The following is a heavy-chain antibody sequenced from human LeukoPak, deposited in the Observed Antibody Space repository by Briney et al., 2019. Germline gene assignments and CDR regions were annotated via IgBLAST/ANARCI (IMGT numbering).Heavy chain of an antibody. V-gene: IGHV3-30*03. D-gene: IGHD4-23*01. CDR3: ARDYGGSSPFDY. J-gene: IGHJ4*02. Sequence: QPGRSLRLSCAASGFTFSSYGMNWVRQAPGKGLEGVAIISSDVSKKYHADSVKGRFTISRDNSKNTLYLQMNSLRAEDTAVYYCARDYGGSSPFDYWGQGTLVTVSS. CDR2: ISSDVSKK. CDR1: GFTFSSYG.